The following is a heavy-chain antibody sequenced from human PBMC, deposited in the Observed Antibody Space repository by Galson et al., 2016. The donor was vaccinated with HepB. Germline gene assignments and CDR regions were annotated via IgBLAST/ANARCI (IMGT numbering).Heavy chain of an antibody. J-gene: IGHJ4*02. Sequence: SETLSLTCTVSGVSVSSGRFYWSWIRQPPGKGLEWMGFIYHTGSTNYNPSLKGRVTISLDASKNLFSLTLSSVTAADTAIYYCARDDLDGYTPFDSWGQGTLVTVSS. CDR3: ARDDLDGYTPFDS. D-gene: IGHD5-24*01. CDR2: IYHTGST. V-gene: IGHV4-61*01. CDR1: GVSVSSGRFY.